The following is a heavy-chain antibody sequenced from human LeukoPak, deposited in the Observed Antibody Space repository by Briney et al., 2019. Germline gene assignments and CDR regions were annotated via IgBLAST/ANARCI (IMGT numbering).Heavy chain of an antibody. Sequence: SETLSLTCAVSGGSISSSNWWSWVRQPPGKGLEWIGEIYHSGSTNYNPSLKSRVTISVDTSKNQFSLKLSSVTAADTAVYYCARYLRGYFQHWGQGTLVTVSS. CDR3: ARYLRGYFQH. V-gene: IGHV4-4*02. J-gene: IGHJ1*01. D-gene: IGHD2/OR15-2a*01. CDR1: GGSISSSNW. CDR2: IYHSGST.